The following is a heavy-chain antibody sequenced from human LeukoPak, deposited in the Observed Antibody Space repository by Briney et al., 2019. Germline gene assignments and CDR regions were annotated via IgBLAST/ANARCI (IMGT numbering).Heavy chain of an antibody. CDR3: ASAPRYSSSWPNNWFDP. CDR2: IIPIFGTA. CDR1: GGTFSSYA. Sequence: SVKASCKASGGTFSSYAISWVRQAPGQGLEWMGGIIPIFGTANYAQKFQGRVTITADESTSTAYMELSSLRSEDTAVYFCASAPRYSSSWPNNWFDPWGQGTLVTVSS. V-gene: IGHV1-69*13. D-gene: IGHD6-13*01. J-gene: IGHJ5*02.